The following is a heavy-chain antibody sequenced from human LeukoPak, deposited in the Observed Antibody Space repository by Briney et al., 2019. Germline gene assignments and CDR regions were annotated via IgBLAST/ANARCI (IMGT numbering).Heavy chain of an antibody. D-gene: IGHD4-23*01. Sequence: PSETLSLTCTVSGGSISTFSWSWVRQSPGKGLEWIGSIYSSTTNFNPSFKSRVAMSVDTSKNQFSLRPNSVTTAGSAVYYCARDTTVASGMQFWGQGTLVTVSS. CDR1: GGSISTFS. V-gene: IGHV4-59*01. CDR3: ARDTTVASGMQF. J-gene: IGHJ4*02. CDR2: IYSSTT.